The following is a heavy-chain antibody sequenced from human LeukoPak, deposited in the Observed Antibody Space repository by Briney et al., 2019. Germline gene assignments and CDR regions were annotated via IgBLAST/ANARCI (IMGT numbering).Heavy chain of an antibody. CDR3: SRVGGADNDIDY. Sequence: PSETLSLTCTVSGGSISSGDYYWSWIRQPPGKGLEWIGYIYYSGSTYYNPSLKSRVTISVDTSKNQFSLKLSSVTAADTAVYYCSRVGGADNDIDYWGQGTLVTVSS. V-gene: IGHV4-30-4*01. D-gene: IGHD2-21*01. CDR1: GGSISSGDYY. J-gene: IGHJ4*02. CDR2: IYYSGST.